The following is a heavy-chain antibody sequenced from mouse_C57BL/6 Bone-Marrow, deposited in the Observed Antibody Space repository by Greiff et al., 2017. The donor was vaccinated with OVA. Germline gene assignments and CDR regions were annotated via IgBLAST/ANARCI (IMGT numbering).Heavy chain of an antibody. D-gene: IGHD1-1*01. Sequence: VQLQQPGTELVKPGASVKLSCKASGYTFTSYWMHWVKQRPGQGLEWIGNINPSNGGTNYNEKFKSKATLTVDKSSSTAYMQLSSLTSEDSAVYYCARGGYGSSFFYAMDYWGQGTSVTVSS. V-gene: IGHV1-53*01. CDR1: GYTFTSYW. CDR3: ARGGYGSSFFYAMDY. CDR2: INPSNGGT. J-gene: IGHJ4*01.